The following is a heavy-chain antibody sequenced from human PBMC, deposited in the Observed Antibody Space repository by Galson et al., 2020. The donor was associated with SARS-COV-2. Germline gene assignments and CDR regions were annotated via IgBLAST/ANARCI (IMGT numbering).Heavy chain of an antibody. J-gene: IGHJ4*02. V-gene: IGHV3-33*03. Sequence: ARSLTPASVAYALTFSSHAMHCVSHAQGNGLEWAAAIRSVGRKKNYADSVKGRFTISRDTSKNTLYLQMNSLRAEDTAVSYCAKENDFVWWSPPLDYWGQGPLGTVSS. CDR2: IRSVGRKK. CDR1: ALTFSSHA. D-gene: IGHD3-16*01. CDR3: AKENDFVWWSPPLDY.